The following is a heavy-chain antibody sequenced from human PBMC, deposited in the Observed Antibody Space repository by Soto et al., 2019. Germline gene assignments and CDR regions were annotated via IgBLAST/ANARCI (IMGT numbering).Heavy chain of an antibody. V-gene: IGHV5-51*01. D-gene: IGHD3-22*01. CDR2: IYPGDSDT. J-gene: IGHJ4*02. CDR1: GYSFTSYW. Sequence: EVQLVQSGAEVKKPGESLKISCKGSGYSFTSYWIGWVRQMPGKGLEWMGIIYPGDSDTRYSPSFQGQVTISADKSISTAYLQWSSLKASDTAMYYCARELRDSTMIVVPNPRGFDYWGQGTLVTVSS. CDR3: ARELRDSTMIVVPNPRGFDY.